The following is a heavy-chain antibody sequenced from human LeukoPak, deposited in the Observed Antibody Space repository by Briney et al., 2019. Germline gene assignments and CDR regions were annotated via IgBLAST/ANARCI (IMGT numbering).Heavy chain of an antibody. CDR3: AREDTAQKGKDY. Sequence: GSLRLSCGASGFTFSIYWMSWVRQAPGKGLEWVATIKSDGSEKYYVDSVKGRFTISRDNAKNSLYLQMNSLRVEDTAVYYCAREDTAQKGKDYWGQGTLVTVSS. D-gene: IGHD5-18*01. CDR2: IKSDGSEK. V-gene: IGHV3-7*01. CDR1: GFTFSIYW. J-gene: IGHJ4*02.